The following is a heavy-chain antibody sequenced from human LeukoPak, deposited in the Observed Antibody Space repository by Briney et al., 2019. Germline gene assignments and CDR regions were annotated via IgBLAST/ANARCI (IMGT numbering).Heavy chain of an antibody. Sequence: PGGYLRLSCAASGFTFSNAWMSWVRQAPGKGLEWVGRIKSKTDGGTTDYAAPVKGRFTISRDDSKNTLYLQMNSLKTEDTAVYYYTTDQTYYDILTGYPNPDYWGQGTLVTVSS. CDR2: IKSKTDGGTT. V-gene: IGHV3-15*01. D-gene: IGHD3-9*01. CDR1: GFTFSNAW. CDR3: TTDQTYYDILTGYPNPDY. J-gene: IGHJ4*02.